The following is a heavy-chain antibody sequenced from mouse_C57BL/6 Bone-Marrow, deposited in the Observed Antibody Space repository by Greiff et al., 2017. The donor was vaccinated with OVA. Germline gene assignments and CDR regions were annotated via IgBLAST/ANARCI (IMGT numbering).Heavy chain of an antibody. Sequence: DVQLVESGGGLVKPGGSLKLSCAASGFTFSSYAMSWVRQTPEKRLEWVATISDGGSYTYYPDNVKGRFTISRDNAKNNLYLQMSHLKSEDTAMYDCARDKIVDSFFDYWGQGTTLTVSS. D-gene: IGHD1-1*01. CDR1: GFTFSSYA. J-gene: IGHJ2*01. V-gene: IGHV5-4*01. CDR2: ISDGGSYT. CDR3: ARDKIVDSFFDY.